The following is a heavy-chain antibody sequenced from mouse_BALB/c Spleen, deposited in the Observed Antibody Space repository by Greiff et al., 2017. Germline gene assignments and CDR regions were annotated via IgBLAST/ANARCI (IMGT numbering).Heavy chain of an antibody. D-gene: IGHD1-1*01. CDR2: IYPGGGYT. CDR1: GYTFTNYW. CDR3: TRKDYGSSYGYFDV. Sequence: QVQLQQSGAELMKPGTSVKISCKASGYTFTNYWLGWVKQRPGHGLEWIGDIYPGGGYTNYNEKFKGKATLTADTSSSTAYMQLSSLTSEDSAVYYCTRKDYGSSYGYFDVWGAGTTVTVSS. J-gene: IGHJ1*01. V-gene: IGHV1-63*02.